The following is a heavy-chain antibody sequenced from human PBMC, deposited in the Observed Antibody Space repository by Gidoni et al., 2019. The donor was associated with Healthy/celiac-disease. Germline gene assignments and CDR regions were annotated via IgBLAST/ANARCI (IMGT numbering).Heavy chain of an antibody. D-gene: IGHD6-19*01. V-gene: IGHV3-23*01. CDR1: GSTFSSYA. Sequence: EVQLLESGGGLVQPGGSLRLSCAASGSTFSSYAMSWVRQAPGKGLEWVSAISGSGGSTYYADSVKGRFTISRDNSKNTLYLQMNSLRAEDTAVYYCAKNEISSGWYFDAFDIWGQGTMVTVSS. CDR3: AKNEISSGWYFDAFDI. J-gene: IGHJ3*02. CDR2: ISGSGGST.